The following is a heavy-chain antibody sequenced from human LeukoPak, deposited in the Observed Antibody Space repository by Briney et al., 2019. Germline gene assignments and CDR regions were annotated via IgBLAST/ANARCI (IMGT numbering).Heavy chain of an antibody. CDR3: ARDHYDILTGYGYYYYMDV. D-gene: IGHD3-9*01. J-gene: IGHJ6*03. CDR2: IYTSGST. Sequence: PSETLSFTCTVSGGSISSYYWSWIRQPAGKGLEWIGRIYTSGSTNYNPSLKSRVTMSVDTSKNQFSLKLSSVTAADTAVYYCARDHYDILTGYGYYYYMDVWGKGTTVTVSS. CDR1: GGSISSYY. V-gene: IGHV4-4*07.